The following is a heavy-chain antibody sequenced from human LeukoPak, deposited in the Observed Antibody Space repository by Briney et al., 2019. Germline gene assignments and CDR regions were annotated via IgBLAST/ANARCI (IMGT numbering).Heavy chain of an antibody. CDR3: ARDQLAYSGYDTPFDY. CDR2: ISYDGSNK. Sequence: PGRSLRLSCAASGFTFNSYAIHWVRQAPGKGLEWVAVISYDGSNKYYADSVKGRFTISRDNSKNTLYLQLNSLRPEDTAVYYCARDQLAYSGYDTPFDYWGQGTLVTVSS. V-gene: IGHV3-30*04. D-gene: IGHD5-12*01. J-gene: IGHJ4*02. CDR1: GFTFNSYA.